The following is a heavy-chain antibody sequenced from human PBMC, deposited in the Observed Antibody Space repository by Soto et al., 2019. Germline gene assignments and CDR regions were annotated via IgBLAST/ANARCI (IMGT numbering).Heavy chain of an antibody. V-gene: IGHV3-53*04. J-gene: IGHJ4*02. CDR3: ASYFRPPYGVRYFDY. CDR1: GFTVSSNY. CDR2: IYSGGST. Sequence: EVQLVESGGGLVQPGGSLRLSCAASGFTVSSNYMSWVRQAPGKGLEWVSVIYSGGSTYYADSVKGRFTISRHNSKNPLYLLMNSLRAEDTAVYYCASYFRPPYGVRYFDYWGQGTLVTVSS. D-gene: IGHD4-17*01.